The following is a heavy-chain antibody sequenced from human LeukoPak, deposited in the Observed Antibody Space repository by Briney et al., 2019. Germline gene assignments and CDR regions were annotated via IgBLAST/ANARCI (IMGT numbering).Heavy chain of an antibody. CDR2: IYSGGST. CDR1: GFTVSSNY. V-gene: IGHV3-66*02. Sequence: PGGSLRLSCAASGFTVSSNYMSWVRQAPGKGLEWVSVIYSGGSTYYADSVKGRFTISRDNSKDTLYLQMNSLRAEDTAVYYCASVFAPDTYYYDSSGYYFDYWGQGTLVTVSS. D-gene: IGHD3-22*01. CDR3: ASVFAPDTYYYDSSGYYFDY. J-gene: IGHJ4*02.